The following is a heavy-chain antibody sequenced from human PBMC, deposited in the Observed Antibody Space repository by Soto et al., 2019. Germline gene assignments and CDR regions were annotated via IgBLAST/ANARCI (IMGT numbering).Heavy chain of an antibody. D-gene: IGHD3-22*01. V-gene: IGHV3-48*01. J-gene: IGHJ3*01. CDR3: ARDQLYYNDISGRPLNAFDV. CDR1: GFTFSTYS. CDR2: IGIGSSTT. Sequence: GGSLRLSCAASGFTFSTYSMNWVRQAPGKGLEWVSYIGIGSSTTYYADSVKGRFTISRDNAKNSLYLQMNSLRAEDTAVYYCARDQLYYNDISGRPLNAFDVWGQGTMVTVSS.